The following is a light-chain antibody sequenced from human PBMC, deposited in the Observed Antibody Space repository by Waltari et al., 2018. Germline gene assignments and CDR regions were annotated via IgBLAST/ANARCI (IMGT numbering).Light chain of an antibody. V-gene: IGKV2-30*01. CDR2: KVS. CDR3: MQGTHWPRT. CDR1: QSLVYSDGNTY. J-gene: IGKJ1*01. Sequence: GVMTPSPLSLPVTLGQPASISCRSTQSLVYSDGNTYLNWFQQRPGQSPRRLIYKVSNRDSGVPDRFSGSGSGTVFTLKISRVEAEDVGFYYCMQGTHWPRTFGPGTKVEIK.